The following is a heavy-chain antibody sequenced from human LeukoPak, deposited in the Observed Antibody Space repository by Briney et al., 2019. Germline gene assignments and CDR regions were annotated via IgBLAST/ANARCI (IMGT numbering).Heavy chain of an antibody. Sequence: ASVKVSCKASGYTFTGYYLHWVRQAPGQGLEWMGWINPNSGGTNYAQKFQGRVTMTRDTSITTAYMEQSRLRSDDAALYYCASGARYCGGDSCYGPFGYWGQGTLVTVSS. CDR3: ASGARYCGGDSCYGPFGY. CDR2: INPNSGGT. V-gene: IGHV1-2*02. CDR1: GYTFTGYY. D-gene: IGHD2-15*01. J-gene: IGHJ4*02.